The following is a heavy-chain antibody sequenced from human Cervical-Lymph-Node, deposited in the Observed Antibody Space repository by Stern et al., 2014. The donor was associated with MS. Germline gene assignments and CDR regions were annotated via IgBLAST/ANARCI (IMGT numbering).Heavy chain of an antibody. J-gene: IGHJ3*02. CDR3: ARGLLGSENAFDI. D-gene: IGHD2-15*01. V-gene: IGHV1-18*01. Sequence: VHLVESGAEVKKPGASVKVSCKASGYTFTSYGISWVRQAPGQGLEWMGLISSYKSNTNYAQNLQVRVTMTTDPSTSTAYMELRSLRSDDTAVYYCARGLLGSENAFDIWGQGTMVTVSS. CDR2: ISSYKSNT. CDR1: GYTFTSYG.